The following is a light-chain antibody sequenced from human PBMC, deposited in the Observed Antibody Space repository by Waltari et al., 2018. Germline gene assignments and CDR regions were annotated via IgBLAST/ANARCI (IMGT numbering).Light chain of an antibody. CDR1: SSAVGGYNY. V-gene: IGLV2-14*03. CDR2: DVS. CDR3: SSYISSSTLEL. J-gene: IGLJ2*01. Sequence: QSALTQPASVSGSPGQSITISCTGPSSAVGGYNYVSWYQQHPGKAPQLMIYDVSKRPSGVSNRFSGSKSGNTASLTISGLQAEDEADYYCSSYISSSTLELFGGGTSLTVL.